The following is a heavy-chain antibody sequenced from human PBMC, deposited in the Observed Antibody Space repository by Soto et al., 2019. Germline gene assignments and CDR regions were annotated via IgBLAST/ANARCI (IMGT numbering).Heavy chain of an antibody. CDR2: ISAYNGNT. J-gene: IGHJ6*02. Sequence: ASVKVSCKASGYTFTSYGISWVRQAPGQGLEWMGWISAYNGNTNYAQKLQGRVTMTTDTSTSTAYMELRSLRSDDTAVYYCARDSYDWDYYYGTDVWGQGTTVTVSS. D-gene: IGHD3-9*01. V-gene: IGHV1-18*01. CDR1: GYTFTSYG. CDR3: ARDSYDWDYYYGTDV.